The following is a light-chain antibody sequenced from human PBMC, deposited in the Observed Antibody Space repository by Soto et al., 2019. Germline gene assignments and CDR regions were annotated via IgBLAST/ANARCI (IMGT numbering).Light chain of an antibody. Sequence: QSVLTQPPSASGTPGQRVTISCSGSRSNIGSNPVNWYHQLPGTAPKLLIYVDNQRPSGVPDRFSGSKSGTSASLAISGLQSEDEADYYCAAWDDSLNGVVFGGGTKLTVL. J-gene: IGLJ2*01. CDR3: AAWDDSLNGVV. V-gene: IGLV1-44*01. CDR1: RSNIGSNP. CDR2: VDN.